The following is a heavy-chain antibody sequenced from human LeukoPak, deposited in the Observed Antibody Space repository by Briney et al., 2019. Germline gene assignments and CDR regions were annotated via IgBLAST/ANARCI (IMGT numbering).Heavy chain of an antibody. D-gene: IGHD3-9*01. Sequence: SETLSLTCAVYGGSFSGYSWSWIRQPPGKGLEWIGEINHSGSTNYNPSLKSRVTISVDTSKNQFSLKLSSVTAADTAVYFFATQRLLYFVWLSLRPPYYFDYWGQGTLVTVSS. CDR2: INHSGST. CDR3: ATQRLLYFVWLSLRPPYYFDY. V-gene: IGHV4-34*01. J-gene: IGHJ4*02. CDR1: GGSFSGYS.